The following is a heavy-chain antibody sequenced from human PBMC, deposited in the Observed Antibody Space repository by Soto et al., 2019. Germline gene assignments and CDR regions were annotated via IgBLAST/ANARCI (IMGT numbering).Heavy chain of an antibody. CDR3: ARTDIVVVPAAMPHFQH. CDR2: IYPGDSDT. V-gene: IGHV5-51*01. D-gene: IGHD2-2*01. Sequence: PGESLKISCKGSGYSFTSYWIGWVRQMPGKGLEWMGIIYPGDSDTRYSPSFQGQVTISADKSISTAYLQWSSLKASDTAMYYCARTDIVVVPAAMPHFQHWAQGTLVTVSS. J-gene: IGHJ1*01. CDR1: GYSFTSYW.